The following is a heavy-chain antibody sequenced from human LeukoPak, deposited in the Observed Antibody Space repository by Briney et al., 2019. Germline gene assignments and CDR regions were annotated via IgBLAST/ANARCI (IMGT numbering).Heavy chain of an antibody. D-gene: IGHD4-11*01. CDR1: GGSISSYY. J-gene: IGHJ5*02. CDR2: IYTSGST. CDR3: ARDHANLDYNSWFDP. Sequence: RSSETLSLTCTVSGGSISSYYWSWIRQPAGKGLEWIGRIYTSGSTNYNPSLKSRVTISVDTSKNQFSLKLSSVTAADTAVYYCARDHANLDYNSWFDPWGQGTLVTVSS. V-gene: IGHV4-4*07.